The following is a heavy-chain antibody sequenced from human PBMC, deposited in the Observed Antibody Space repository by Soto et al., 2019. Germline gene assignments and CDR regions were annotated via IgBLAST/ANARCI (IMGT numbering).Heavy chain of an antibody. V-gene: IGHV3-53*01. CDR1: GFTVSSNY. CDR3: ARAIGFSSGAFDI. Sequence: GGSLRLSCAASGFTVSSNYMSWVRQAPGKGLEWVSVIYSGGSTYYADSVRGRFTISRDNSKNTLYLQMKSLRVEDTAVYYCARAIGFSSGAFDIWGQGTMVTVSS. CDR2: IYSGGST. J-gene: IGHJ3*02. D-gene: IGHD3-10*01.